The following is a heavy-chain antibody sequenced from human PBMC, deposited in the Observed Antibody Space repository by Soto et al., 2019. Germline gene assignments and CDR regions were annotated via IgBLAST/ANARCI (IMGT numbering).Heavy chain of an antibody. V-gene: IGHV4-59*01. CDR3: ARSIDYGDSPIDY. D-gene: IGHD4-17*01. J-gene: IGHJ4*02. CDR2: IYYSGST. Sequence: SETLSLTCTVSGGSISSYYWSWIRQPPGKGLEWIGYIYYSGSTNYNPSLKSRVTISVDTSKNQFSLKLSSVTAADTAVYYCARSIDYGDSPIDYWGQGTLVTVSS. CDR1: GGSISSYY.